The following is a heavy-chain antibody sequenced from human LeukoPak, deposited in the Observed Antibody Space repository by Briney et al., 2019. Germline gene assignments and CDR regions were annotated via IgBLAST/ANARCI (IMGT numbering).Heavy chain of an antibody. CDR3: ARDRFRQLEFWELDY. CDR2: IYSGGST. Sequence: PGGSLRLSCAASGFTVSSNYMSWVRQAPGKGLEWVSVIYSGGSTYYADSVKGRFTISRDNSKNTLYLQMNSLRAEDTAVYYCARDRFRQLEFWELDYWGQGTLVTVSS. V-gene: IGHV3-53*01. J-gene: IGHJ4*02. D-gene: IGHD1-1*01. CDR1: GFTVSSNY.